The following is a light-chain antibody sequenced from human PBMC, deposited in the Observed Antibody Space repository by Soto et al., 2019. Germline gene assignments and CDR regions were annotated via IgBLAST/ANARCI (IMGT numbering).Light chain of an antibody. CDR2: SNN. V-gene: IGLV1-44*01. CDR3: AAWDDSLNGVV. CDR1: SSNIGSNN. Sequence: QTVVTQPPSASGTPGQRVTISCSGSSSNIGSNNVNWYQQLPGTAPKLLIYSNNQRPSGVPDRFSASKSGTSASLAISGLQSEDEADYYCAAWDDSLNGVVFGGGTKLTVL. J-gene: IGLJ2*01.